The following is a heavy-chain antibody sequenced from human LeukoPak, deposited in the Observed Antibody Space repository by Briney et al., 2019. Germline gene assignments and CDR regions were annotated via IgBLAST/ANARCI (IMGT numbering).Heavy chain of an antibody. CDR3: AEESPDFNDAFDI. V-gene: IGHV4-38-2*01. CDR1: GYSISSGYY. Sequence: SETLSLTCAVSGYSISSGYYWGWIRQPPGKGLEWIGSIYYSGSTYYNPSLKSRVTISVDTSKNQFSLKLSSVTAADTAVYYCAEESPDFNDAFDIWGQGTMVTVSS. D-gene: IGHD3-3*01. J-gene: IGHJ3*02. CDR2: IYYSGST.